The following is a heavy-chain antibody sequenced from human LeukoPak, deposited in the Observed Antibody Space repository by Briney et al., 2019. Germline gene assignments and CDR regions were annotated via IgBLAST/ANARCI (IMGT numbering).Heavy chain of an antibody. Sequence: ASVKVSCKPSRYTFTTHDINCVPQATGQGLEWMGWMNPNSGSTGYAQKFQGRVTITRNTSISTAYMELSGLRSEDTAVYYCARGRSTGYPYYFESWGQGTLATVSS. CDR2: MNPNSGST. V-gene: IGHV1-8*03. J-gene: IGHJ4*02. CDR3: ARGRSTGYPYYFES. CDR1: RYTFTTHD. D-gene: IGHD5-12*01.